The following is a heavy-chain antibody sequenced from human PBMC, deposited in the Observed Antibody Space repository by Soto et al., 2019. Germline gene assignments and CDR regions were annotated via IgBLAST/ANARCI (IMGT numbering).Heavy chain of an antibody. CDR3: ARGSAAKRYFDI. CDR2: IFSSGAT. D-gene: IGHD5-18*01. J-gene: IGHJ2*01. V-gene: IGHV4-30-4*01. CDR1: GAPISGGDYH. Sequence: QVQLQESGPGLVKPSQTLSLMCTVSGAPISGGDYHWSWIRQPPGKGLEWIGYIFSSGATHYNSSLGSRITMSVETSKSHFSLKLTSVTAADTAVYFCARGSAAKRYFDIWGRGTLVTVSS.